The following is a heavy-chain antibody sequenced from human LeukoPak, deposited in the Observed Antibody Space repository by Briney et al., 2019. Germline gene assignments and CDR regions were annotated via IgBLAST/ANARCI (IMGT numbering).Heavy chain of an antibody. V-gene: IGHV3-23*01. Sequence: GGSLRLSCAASGFPFSSYGMSWVRQAPGKGLEWVSAISGSGGSTYYADSVKGRFTISRDNAKNSVYLLMNSLRAEDTAVYYCARDSDHPGRYYFYYYMDVWGKGTTVTVSS. CDR3: ARDSDHPGRYYFYYYMDV. CDR1: GFPFSSYG. CDR2: ISGSGGST. J-gene: IGHJ6*03.